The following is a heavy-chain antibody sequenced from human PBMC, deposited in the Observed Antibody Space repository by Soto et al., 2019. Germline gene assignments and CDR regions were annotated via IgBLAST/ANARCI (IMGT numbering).Heavy chain of an antibody. J-gene: IGHJ4*02. D-gene: IGHD4-17*01. CDR2: ISHSGST. CDR1: GGSITSSNW. Sequence: PSETLSLTCAVSGGSITSSNWWSWVRQPPGKGLEWLGQISHSGSTDYNPSLKSRVSISVDKSKNRLSLKLSSVTAADTALYYSASGDLSHFEYWGQGTLVTVSS. CDR3: ASGDLSHFEY. V-gene: IGHV4-4*02.